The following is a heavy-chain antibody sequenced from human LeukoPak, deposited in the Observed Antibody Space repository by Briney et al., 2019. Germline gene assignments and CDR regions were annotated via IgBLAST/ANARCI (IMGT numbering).Heavy chain of an antibody. J-gene: IGHJ5*02. CDR3: ARGLILANWFDP. V-gene: IGHV3-21*01. D-gene: IGHD2-15*01. CDR2: ISSSSSYI. Sequence: PGGSLRLSCAASGFTFSSYSMNWVRQAPGKGLEWVSSISSSSSYIYYADSVKGRFTISRDNAKNSLYLQMNSLRAEDTAAYYCARGLILANWFDPWGQGTLVTVSS. CDR1: GFTFSSYS.